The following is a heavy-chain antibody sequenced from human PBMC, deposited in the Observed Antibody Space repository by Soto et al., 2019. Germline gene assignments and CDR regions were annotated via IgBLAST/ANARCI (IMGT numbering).Heavy chain of an antibody. Sequence: ASVKVSCKASGYTFTTYYMHWVRQAPGQGLEWMGIINPSGGGTNYAQKFQDRVTMTTDTSTSTAYMELRSLRSDDTAVYYCARDPRVVEKPAAMLGRFGPPDDWGQGTLVTVSS. J-gene: IGHJ4*02. V-gene: IGHV1-46*01. D-gene: IGHD2-2*01. CDR2: INPSGGGT. CDR3: ARDPRVVEKPAAMLGRFGPPDD. CDR1: GYTFTTYY.